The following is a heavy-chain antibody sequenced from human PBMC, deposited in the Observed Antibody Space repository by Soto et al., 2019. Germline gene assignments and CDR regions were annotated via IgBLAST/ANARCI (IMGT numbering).Heavy chain of an antibody. V-gene: IGHV1-69*02. J-gene: IGHJ3*01. CDR3: ARGGAGYCRGGSCYAH. D-gene: IGHD2-15*01. CDR1: GGTFSSYT. CDR2: IIPILGIA. Sequence: QVQLVQSGAEVKKPGSSVKVSCKASGGTFSSYTISWVRQAPGQGLEWMGRIIPILGIANYAQKFQGRVTITADKSTSTAYRELSSLRSEDTAVYYCARGGAGYCRGGSCYAHWGQGTMVTVSS.